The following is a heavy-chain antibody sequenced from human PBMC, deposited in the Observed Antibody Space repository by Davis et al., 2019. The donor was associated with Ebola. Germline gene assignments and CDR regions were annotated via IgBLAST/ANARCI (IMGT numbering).Heavy chain of an antibody. CDR1: GFTFSSYG. D-gene: IGHD2-2*01. CDR2: ISYDGSNK. J-gene: IGHJ4*02. CDR3: AKEKYQLFHPGWVY. Sequence: GGSLRLSCAASGFTFSSYGMHWVRQAPGKGLEWVVVISYDGSNKYYADSVKGRFTISRDNSKNTLYLQMNSLRAEDTAVYYCAKEKYQLFHPGWVYWGQGTLVTVSS. V-gene: IGHV3-30*18.